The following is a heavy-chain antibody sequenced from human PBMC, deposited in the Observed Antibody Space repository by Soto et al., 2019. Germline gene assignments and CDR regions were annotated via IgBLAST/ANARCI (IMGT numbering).Heavy chain of an antibody. J-gene: IGHJ5*01. D-gene: IGHD2-2*01. CDR2: ISSSTSYV. Sequence: GGSLRLSCAASGFTFSRYGMNWLRQAPGKGLEWVASISSSTSYVYYADSVKGRFSTSRDNAKNILYLEMYALRTEDTAVYYCARDPSEGRVGNWFESWGQGXLVTVSS. CDR1: GFTFSRYG. CDR3: ARDPSEGRVGNWFES. V-gene: IGHV3-21*06.